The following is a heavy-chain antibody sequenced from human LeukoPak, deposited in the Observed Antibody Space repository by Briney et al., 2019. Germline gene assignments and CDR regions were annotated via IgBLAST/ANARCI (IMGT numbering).Heavy chain of an antibody. CDR3: AIWRGLGYCSSTSCFRFDP. CDR2: IYYSGST. Sequence: SETLSLTCTVSGGSISSYYWSWIRQPPGKGLEWIGYIYYSGSTNYNPSLKSRVTISVDTSKNQFSLKLSSVTAADTAVYYCAIWRGLGYCSSTSCFRFDPSGQGTLVTVSS. D-gene: IGHD2-2*01. J-gene: IGHJ5*02. V-gene: IGHV4-59*01. CDR1: GGSISSYY.